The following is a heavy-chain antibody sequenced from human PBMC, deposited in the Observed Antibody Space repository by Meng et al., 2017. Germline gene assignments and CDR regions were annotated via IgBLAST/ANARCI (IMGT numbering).Heavy chain of an antibody. V-gene: IGHV3-74*01. CDR2: IKPDGTMT. CDR3: ARSDWFDP. J-gene: IGHJ5*02. CDR1: GVTFRNYW. Sequence: LVESVCGLVQSGCSLRSSCTASGVTFRNYWMHWGRQAPGKGLVWVSRIKPDGTMTVYADSVKGRFTISRDNAKNTLYLQMNSLRSDDTAVYYCARSDWFDPWGQGTVVTVSS.